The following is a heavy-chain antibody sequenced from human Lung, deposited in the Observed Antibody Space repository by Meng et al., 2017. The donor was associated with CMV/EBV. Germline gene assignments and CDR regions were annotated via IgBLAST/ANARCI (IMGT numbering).Heavy chain of an antibody. CDR2: VYYSESP. CDR1: GGSVRGDSYY. J-gene: IGHJ4*02. D-gene: IGHD2-15*01. V-gene: IGHV4-61*01. CDR3: ASCTGGSCYPIAEID. Sequence: SETLSLTCTVSGGSVRGDSYYWSWIRQPPGKGLEWITYVYYSESPNYKPSDYNPSLKSRVSMSVDTSKNQFSLNLRSVTAADTAVYYCASCTGGSCYPIAEIDWGQGTLVTVSS.